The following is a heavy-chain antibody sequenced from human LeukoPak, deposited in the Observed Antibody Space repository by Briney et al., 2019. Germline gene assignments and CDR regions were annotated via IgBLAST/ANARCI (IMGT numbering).Heavy chain of an antibody. CDR3: ATIFGVVTPFDY. CDR1: GYTLTELS. CDR2: FDPEDGET. V-gene: IGHV1-24*01. J-gene: IGHJ4*02. Sequence: ASVKVSCKVSGYTLTELSMHCVRQAPGKGLECMGGFDPEDGETIYAQKFQGRVTMTEDTSTDTAYMELSSLRSEDTAVYYCATIFGVVTPFDYWGQGTLVTVSS. D-gene: IGHD3-3*01.